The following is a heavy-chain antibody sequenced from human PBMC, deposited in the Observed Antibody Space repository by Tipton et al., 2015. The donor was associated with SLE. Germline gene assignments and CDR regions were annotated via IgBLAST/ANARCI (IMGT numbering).Heavy chain of an antibody. V-gene: IGHV3-7*03. Sequence: GSLRLSCAASGFTVSSNYMSWVRQAPGKGLEWVANIKQDGSEKYYVDSVKGRFTISRDNAKNSLYLQMNSLRAEDTAVYYCARISYKREDYWGQGTLVTVSS. CDR1: GFTVSSNY. CDR2: IKQDGSEK. CDR3: ARISYKREDY. J-gene: IGHJ4*02. D-gene: IGHD3-10*01.